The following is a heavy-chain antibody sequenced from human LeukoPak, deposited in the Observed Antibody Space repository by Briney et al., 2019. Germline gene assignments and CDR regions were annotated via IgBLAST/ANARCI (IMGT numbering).Heavy chain of an antibody. CDR1: GYPFINND. CDR2: IDPKNGNR. J-gene: IGHJ5*02. CDR3: ARSHTRKGFCGGGRCYPAVWWLDP. D-gene: IGHD2-15*01. Sequence: EASVKVSCKASGYPFINNDINWVRQAPGQGLEWMAWIDPKNGNRGYAQNFQGRVTMTTDTSISTAYMELSSLRSDDTAVYYCARSHTRKGFCGGGRCYPAVWWLDPWGQGTLVTVSS. V-gene: IGHV1-8*01.